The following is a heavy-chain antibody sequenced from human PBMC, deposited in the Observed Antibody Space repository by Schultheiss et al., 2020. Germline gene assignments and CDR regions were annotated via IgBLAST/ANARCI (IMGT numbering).Heavy chain of an antibody. CDR3: ARHGRGIAVDGPMGY. Sequence: GGSLRLSCKGSGYSFTSYWIGWVRQMPGKGLEWMGIIYPGDSDTRYSPSFQGQVTISADKSISTAYLQWSSLKASDTAMYYCARHGRGIAVDGPMGYWGQGTLVTVSS. CDR1: GYSFTSYW. D-gene: IGHD6-19*01. V-gene: IGHV5-51*01. CDR2: IYPGDSDT. J-gene: IGHJ4*02.